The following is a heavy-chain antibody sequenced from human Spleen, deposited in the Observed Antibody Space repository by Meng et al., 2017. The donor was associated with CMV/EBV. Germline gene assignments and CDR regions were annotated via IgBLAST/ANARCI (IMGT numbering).Heavy chain of an antibody. D-gene: IGHD6-13*01. CDR1: GFTFSDYY. Sequence: SGFTFSDYYMRWIRQAPGKGLEWVSYISSSGSTIYYADSVKGRFTISRDNAKNSLYLQMNSLRAEDTAVYYCARGEAGIAAAHFDYWGQGTLVTVSS. CDR2: ISSSGSTI. CDR3: ARGEAGIAAAHFDY. J-gene: IGHJ4*02. V-gene: IGHV3-11*04.